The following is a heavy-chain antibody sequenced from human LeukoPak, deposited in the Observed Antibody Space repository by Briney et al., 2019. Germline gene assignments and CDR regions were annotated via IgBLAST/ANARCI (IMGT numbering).Heavy chain of an antibody. D-gene: IGHD2-2*01. CDR3: AKLIGVPAASYGMDV. CDR1: GYSFTSYW. Sequence: GESLKISCKGSGYSFTSYWIGWVRQMPGKGLEWMGIIYPGDSDTRYSPSCQGQVTILADKSISTAYLQWSSLKASDTAMYYCAKLIGVPAASYGMDVWGQGTTVTVSS. J-gene: IGHJ6*02. CDR2: IYPGDSDT. V-gene: IGHV5-51*01.